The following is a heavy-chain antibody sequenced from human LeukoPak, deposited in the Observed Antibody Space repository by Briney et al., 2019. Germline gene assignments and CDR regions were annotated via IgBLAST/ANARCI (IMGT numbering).Heavy chain of an antibody. Sequence: SETLSLTCTVSGGSISSYYWSWIRQPPGKGLEWIGYIYYSGSTNYNPSLKSRVTISVDTSKNQFSLKLSSVTAADTAAYYCAGLYGYYFDYWGQGTLVTVSS. CDR2: IYYSGST. CDR1: GGSISSYY. J-gene: IGHJ4*02. D-gene: IGHD3-16*01. CDR3: AGLYGYYFDY. V-gene: IGHV4-59*01.